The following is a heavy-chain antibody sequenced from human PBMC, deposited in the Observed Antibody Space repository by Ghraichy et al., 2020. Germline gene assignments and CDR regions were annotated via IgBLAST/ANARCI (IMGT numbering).Heavy chain of an antibody. V-gene: IGHV3-7*01. CDR1: GLTFSKYW. J-gene: IGHJ4*02. D-gene: IGHD2-8*01. Sequence: GVLNISCVVSGLTFSKYWVNWVRQAPGKGLEWVANIKEDGSENYFADSVKGRFTISRDNAKNSVYLQMNSLNIEDTAVYYCGVQVYFWGQGTPVTVSS. CDR3: GVQVYF. CDR2: IKEDGSEN.